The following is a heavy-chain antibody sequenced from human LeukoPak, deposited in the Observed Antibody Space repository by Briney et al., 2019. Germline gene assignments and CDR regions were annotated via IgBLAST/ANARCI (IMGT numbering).Heavy chain of an antibody. CDR3: ARPLGYCSSTSCPPEALWYFDL. D-gene: IGHD2-2*01. V-gene: IGHV4-59*01. Sequence: SETLSLTCTVSGGSISSYYWSWIRQPPGKGLEWIGYIYYSGSTNYNPSLKSRVTISVDTSKNQFSLKLSSVTAADTAVYYCARPLGYCSSTSCPPEALWYFDLWGRGTLVTVSS. CDR2: IYYSGST. CDR1: GGSISSYY. J-gene: IGHJ2*01.